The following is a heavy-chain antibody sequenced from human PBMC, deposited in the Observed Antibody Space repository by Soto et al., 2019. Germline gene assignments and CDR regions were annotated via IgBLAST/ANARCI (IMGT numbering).Heavy chain of an antibody. D-gene: IGHD4-17*01. CDR3: AKGYHNYGGYSDY. CDR2: ISNSGGHT. J-gene: IGHJ4*02. V-gene: IGHV3-23*01. Sequence: GGSLRLSCASSGFTFSNYAMNWVRQAPGKGLEWVSTISNSGGHTYYADSVKGRFTISRDNSKSTLNLQMHSLRAEDTAIYYCAKGYHNYGGYSDYWGQGTLVTVSS. CDR1: GFTFSNYA.